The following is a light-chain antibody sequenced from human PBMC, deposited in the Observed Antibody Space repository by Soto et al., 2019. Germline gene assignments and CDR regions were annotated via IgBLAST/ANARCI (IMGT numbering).Light chain of an antibody. CDR3: QHYDHVQVT. J-gene: IGKJ5*01. Sequence: EIQMTQSPSSLSASVGDRVTITCQASQNIDNYLNWYQQKPGKAPNLLIYDASSLKTGVPSRFSGSGSGTDFTFTINSLQPEDFATYYCQHYDHVQVTFGQGTRLEI. CDR1: QNIDNY. V-gene: IGKV1-33*01. CDR2: DAS.